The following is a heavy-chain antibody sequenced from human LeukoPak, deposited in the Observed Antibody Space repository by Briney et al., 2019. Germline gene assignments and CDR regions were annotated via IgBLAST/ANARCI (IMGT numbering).Heavy chain of an antibody. CDR1: GYTFTSYD. D-gene: IGHD3-22*01. J-gene: IGHJ3*02. CDR2: MNPNSGNT. V-gene: IGHV1-8*01. Sequence: GASVKVSCKASGYTFTSYDINWVRQATGQGLEWMGWMNPNSGNTGYAQKFQGRVTMTRNTSISTAYMELSSLRSEDTAVYYCASRAPRYYDSSGYYSDDAFDIWGQGTMVTVSS. CDR3: ASRAPRYYDSSGYYSDDAFDI.